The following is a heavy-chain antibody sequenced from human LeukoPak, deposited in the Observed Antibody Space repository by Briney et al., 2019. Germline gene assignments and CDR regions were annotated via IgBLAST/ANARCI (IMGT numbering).Heavy chain of an antibody. Sequence: PGGSLRLSCAASGFTFSSYAMTWVRQAPGKGLEWVSTFTYSGVNTYYADSVRGRFTISRDNSKNTLYLQLNSLRAADTALYYCAKGPHSSGWHYFDYWGQGTLVTVSS. CDR1: GFTFSSYA. V-gene: IGHV3-23*01. D-gene: IGHD6-19*01. CDR2: FTYSGVNT. J-gene: IGHJ4*02. CDR3: AKGPHSSGWHYFDY.